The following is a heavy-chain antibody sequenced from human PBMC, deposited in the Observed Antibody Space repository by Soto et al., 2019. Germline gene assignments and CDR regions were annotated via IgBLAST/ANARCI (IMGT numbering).Heavy chain of an antibody. V-gene: IGHV4-31*03. Sequence: SETLSLTCTVSGGSISGGGYYWSWIRQHPGKGLEWIGYIYYSGSTYYNPSLKSRVTISVDTSKNQFSLKLSSVTAADTAVYYCARVWGIAARQGPLTFDYWGQGTLVTVSS. CDR3: ARVWGIAARQGPLTFDY. CDR1: GGSISGGGYY. CDR2: IYYSGST. J-gene: IGHJ4*02. D-gene: IGHD6-6*01.